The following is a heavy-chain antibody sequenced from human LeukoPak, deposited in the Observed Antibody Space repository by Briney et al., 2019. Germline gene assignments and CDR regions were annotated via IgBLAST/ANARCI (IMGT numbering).Heavy chain of an antibody. Sequence: SETLSLTCAVYGGSFSGYYWSWIRQPPGKGLEWIGEINHSGSTNYNPSLKSRATISVDTSKNQFSLKLSSVTAADTAVYYCASLGYCSSTSCRNNWFDPWGQGTLVTVSS. V-gene: IGHV4-34*01. CDR2: INHSGST. CDR3: ASLGYCSSTSCRNNWFDP. D-gene: IGHD2-2*01. CDR1: GGSFSGYY. J-gene: IGHJ5*02.